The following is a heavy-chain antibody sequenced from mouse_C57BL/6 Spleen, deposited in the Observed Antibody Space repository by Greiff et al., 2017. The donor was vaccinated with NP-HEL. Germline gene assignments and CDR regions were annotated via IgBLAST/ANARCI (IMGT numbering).Heavy chain of an antibody. CDR3: ARREDGFYAMDY. CDR1: GFTFSDYG. J-gene: IGHJ4*01. V-gene: IGHV5-17*01. D-gene: IGHD2-3*01. Sequence: EVNVVESGGGLVKPGGSLKLSCAASGFTFSDYGMHWVRQAPEKGLEWVAYISSGSSTIYYADTVKGRFTISRDNAKNTLFLQMTSLRSEDTAMYYCARREDGFYAMDYWGQGTSVTVSS. CDR2: ISSGSSTI.